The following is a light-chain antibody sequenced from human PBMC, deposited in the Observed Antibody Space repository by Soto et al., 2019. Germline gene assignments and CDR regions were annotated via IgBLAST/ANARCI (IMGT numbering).Light chain of an antibody. V-gene: IGLV2-14*01. CDR2: EVS. CDR3: ISYTSGSTLYV. J-gene: IGLJ1*01. Sequence: QSVLTQPASVSGSPGQSITISCTGTSSDVGGYNYVSWYQQHPGKAPKLMIYEVSNRPSGISNRFSGSKSGSTASLSLSGLQAEDEADYYCISYTSGSTLYVFGTGTKVTVL. CDR1: SSDVGGYNY.